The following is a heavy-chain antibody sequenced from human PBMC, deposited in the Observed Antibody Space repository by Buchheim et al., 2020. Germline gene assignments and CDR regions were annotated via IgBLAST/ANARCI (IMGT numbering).Heavy chain of an antibody. D-gene: IGHD2-2*01. V-gene: IGHV4-34*01. CDR2: INHSGST. J-gene: IGHJ4*02. Sequence: QVQLQQWGAGLLKPSETLSLTCAVYGGSFSGYYWSWIRQPPGKGLEWIGEINHSGSTNYNPSLKRRVTITVDTSKNKSSLKLSSVTAADTAVYYCARGRGILVVPDYWGQGTL. CDR1: GGSFSGYY. CDR3: ARGRGILVVPDY.